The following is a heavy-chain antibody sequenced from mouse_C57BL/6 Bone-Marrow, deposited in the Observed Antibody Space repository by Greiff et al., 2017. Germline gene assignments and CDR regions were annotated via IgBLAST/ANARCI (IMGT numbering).Heavy chain of an antibody. CDR2: IDPETGGT. CDR1: GYTFTDYE. Sequence: VQGVESGAELVRPGASVTLSCKASGYTFTDYEMHWVKQTPVHGLEWIGAIDPETGGTAYNQKFKGKAILTADKSSSTAYMERRSLTSEDSAVYYCTTTVVATPYFDYWGQGTTLTVSS. D-gene: IGHD1-1*01. J-gene: IGHJ2*01. V-gene: IGHV1-15*01. CDR3: TTTVVATPYFDY.